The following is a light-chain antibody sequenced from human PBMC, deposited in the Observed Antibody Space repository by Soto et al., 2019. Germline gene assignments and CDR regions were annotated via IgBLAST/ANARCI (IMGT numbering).Light chain of an antibody. V-gene: IGLV6-57*04. J-gene: IGLJ2*01. CDR2: EDN. Sequence: NFMLTQPHSVSESPGKTVTISCTRSSGSIASNYVQWYQQRPGSAPTTVIYEDNQRPSGVPDRFSGSIDSSSNSASLNISGLKTEDEADKYCQSYDSSNQVFGGGTKLTVL. CDR3: QSYDSSNQV. CDR1: SGSIASNY.